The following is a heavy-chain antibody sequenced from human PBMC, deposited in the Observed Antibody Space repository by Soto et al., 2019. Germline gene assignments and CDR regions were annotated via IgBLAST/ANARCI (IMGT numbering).Heavy chain of an antibody. J-gene: IGHJ5*02. CDR3: ATAYYDILTGPGYNWFDP. CDR2: FDPEDGET. Sequence: ASVKVSCEVSGYTLTELSMHWVRQAPGKGLEWMGGFDPEDGETIYAQKFQGRVTMTEDTSTDTAYMELSSLRSEDTAVYYCATAYYDILTGPGYNWFDPWGQGTLVTVSS. CDR1: GYTLTELS. V-gene: IGHV1-24*01. D-gene: IGHD3-9*01.